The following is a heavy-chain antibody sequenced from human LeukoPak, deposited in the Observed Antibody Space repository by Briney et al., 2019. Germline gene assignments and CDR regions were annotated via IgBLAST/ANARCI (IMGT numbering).Heavy chain of an antibody. V-gene: IGHV3-30*18. CDR1: GFTFSSYG. Sequence: GGSLRLSCAASGFTFSSYGMPWVRQAPGKGLEWVAVISYDGSNKYYADSVKGRFTISRDNSKNTLYLQMNSLRAEDTAVYYCAKDLITMIVVVITAFDIWGQGTMVTVSS. CDR2: ISYDGSNK. J-gene: IGHJ3*02. D-gene: IGHD3-22*01. CDR3: AKDLITMIVVVITAFDI.